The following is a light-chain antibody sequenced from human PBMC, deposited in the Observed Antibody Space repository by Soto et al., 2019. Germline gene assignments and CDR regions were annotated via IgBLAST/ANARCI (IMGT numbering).Light chain of an antibody. Sequence: EIVLTQSPLSLPVTPGEPASISCRSSQGLLYSDGNTYLDWYLQKPGQSPQLLIYLGSNRASGVPDRFSGSGSGTDFTLKINRVEAEDVGVYYCMQPLNTPQTFGQGTKVEIK. J-gene: IGKJ1*01. V-gene: IGKV2-28*01. CDR2: LGS. CDR3: MQPLNTPQT. CDR1: QGLLYSDGNTY.